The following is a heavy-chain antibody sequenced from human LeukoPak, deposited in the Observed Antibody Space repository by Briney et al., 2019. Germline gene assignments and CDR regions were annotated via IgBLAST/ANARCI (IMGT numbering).Heavy chain of an antibody. CDR3: ARKDCSGGSCYFVY. V-gene: IGHV1-18*01. CDR1: GYTFTSYG. J-gene: IGHJ4*02. D-gene: IGHD2-15*01. CDR2: ISAYNGNT. Sequence: ASVKDSCKASGYTFTSYGISWVRQAPGQGLEWMGWISAYNGNTNYAQKLQGRVTMTTDTSTSTAYMELRSLRSDDTAVYYCARKDCSGGSCYFVYWGQGTLVTVSS.